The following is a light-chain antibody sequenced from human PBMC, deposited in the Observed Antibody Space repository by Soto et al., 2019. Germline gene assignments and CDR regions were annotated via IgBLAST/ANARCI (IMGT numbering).Light chain of an antibody. V-gene: IGKV1-5*01. CDR1: QNIGRW. Sequence: DIQMTQSPSTLSASVGDTVIITCRASQNIGRWLAWYQQKPGKAPKLLMHDASTLESGVPSRFSGSGSGAEFTLTISSLQADDFGTYYCQQYNRWASFGGGTKVEVK. J-gene: IGKJ4*01. CDR3: QQYNRWAS. CDR2: DAS.